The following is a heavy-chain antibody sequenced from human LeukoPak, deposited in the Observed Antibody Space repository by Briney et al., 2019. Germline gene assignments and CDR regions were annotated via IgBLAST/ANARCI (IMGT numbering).Heavy chain of an antibody. V-gene: IGHV3-7*03. Sequence: PGGSLRLSCAVAGFTFSSYWMSWVRQAPGKGLEWVANIKQDGSEKYYVDSVKGRFTISRDNAKNSLFLQMNSLRAEDTAVYYCARGRVDRSRWFDSWGQGTLVTVSS. CDR2: IKQDGSEK. J-gene: IGHJ5*01. CDR3: ARGRVDRSRWFDS. D-gene: IGHD5-12*01. CDR1: GFTFSSYW.